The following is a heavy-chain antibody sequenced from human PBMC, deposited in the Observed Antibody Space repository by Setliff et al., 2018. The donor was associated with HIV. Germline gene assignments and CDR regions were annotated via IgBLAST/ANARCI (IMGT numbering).Heavy chain of an antibody. CDR3: ARDGCSGQRCYLFNWFDP. Sequence: ASVKVSCKSSGYSFINHAMHWVRQAPGQRLEWMGWINVGSGKTQYSQEFQGRVTITRDTSATTAYMELSSLTSEDTAVYYCARDGCSGQRCYLFNWFDPWGQGTLVTVSS. J-gene: IGHJ5*02. D-gene: IGHD2-15*01. CDR2: INVGSGKT. V-gene: IGHV1-3*01. CDR1: GYSFINHA.